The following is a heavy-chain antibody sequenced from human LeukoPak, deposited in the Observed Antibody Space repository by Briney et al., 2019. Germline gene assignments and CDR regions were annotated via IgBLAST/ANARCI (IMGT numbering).Heavy chain of an antibody. V-gene: IGHV4-34*01. Sequence: SETLSLTCAVYGGSFSDYPWSWIRQPPGKGLEWIGQINHSGSTNYNPSLKSPFTISVDTSKNHFSLNLDSVTAADTAVYYCARGRGRYYYDSSGYYLRWGQGTLVTVSS. CDR3: ARGRGRYYYDSSGYYLR. J-gene: IGHJ4*02. CDR1: GGSFSDYP. D-gene: IGHD3-22*01. CDR2: INHSGST.